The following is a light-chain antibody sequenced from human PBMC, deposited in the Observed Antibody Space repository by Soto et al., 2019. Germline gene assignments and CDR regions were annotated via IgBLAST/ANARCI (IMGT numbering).Light chain of an antibody. CDR2: GAS. J-gene: IGKJ4*01. CDR3: QQYGSSPLT. V-gene: IGKV3-20*01. CDR1: QSVSSSY. Sequence: EIVLTQSPGTLSLSPGERATLSCRASQSVSSSYLAWYQQKPGQAPRLFIYGASSRATAIPDNFSGSGSGTDFTLTISRLEPEDSAVYYCQQYGSSPLTFGGGTKVEIK.